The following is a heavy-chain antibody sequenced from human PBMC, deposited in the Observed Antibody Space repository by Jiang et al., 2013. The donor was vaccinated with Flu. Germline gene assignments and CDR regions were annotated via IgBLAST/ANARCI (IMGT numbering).Heavy chain of an antibody. Sequence: VQLVESGGVVVQPGGSLRLSCAASGFTFDDYTMHWVRQAPGKGLEWVSLISWDGGSTYYADSVKGRFTISRDNSKNSLYLQMNSLRTEDTALYYCAKGFLGSSGPKRYYGMDVWGQGTTVTVSS. CDR3: AKGFLGSSGPKRYYGMDV. J-gene: IGHJ6*02. V-gene: IGHV3-43*01. CDR1: GFTFDDYT. CDR2: ISWDGGST. D-gene: IGHD3-22*01.